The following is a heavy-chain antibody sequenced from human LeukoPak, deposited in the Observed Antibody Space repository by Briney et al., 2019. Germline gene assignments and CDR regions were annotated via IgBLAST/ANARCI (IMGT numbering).Heavy chain of an antibody. D-gene: IGHD2-2*02. J-gene: IGHJ4*02. Sequence: GGSLRLSCAASGFTFSSYSMNWVRQAPGKGLEWVSSISSSSSYIYYADSVKGRFTISRDNAKNSLYLQMNSLRAEDTAVYYCARLKCSSTSCYTDYWGQGTLDTVSS. CDR2: ISSSSSYI. CDR1: GFTFSSYS. V-gene: IGHV3-21*01. CDR3: ARLKCSSTSCYTDY.